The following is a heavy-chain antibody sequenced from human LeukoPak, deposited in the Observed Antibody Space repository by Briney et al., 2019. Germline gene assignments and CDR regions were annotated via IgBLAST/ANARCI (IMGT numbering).Heavy chain of an antibody. CDR1: GFTFSSYW. Sequence: GGSLRLSCEASGFTFSSYWMSWVRQAPGKGLEWVANIKQDGSEKYYVDSVKGRFTISRDNAKNSLYLQMNSLRAEDTGVYYCAREHPYYYDSSGTALMAEIKYYFDYWGQGTLVTVSS. CDR3: AREHPYYYDSSGTALMAEIKYYFDY. V-gene: IGHV3-7*01. J-gene: IGHJ4*02. D-gene: IGHD3-22*01. CDR2: IKQDGSEK.